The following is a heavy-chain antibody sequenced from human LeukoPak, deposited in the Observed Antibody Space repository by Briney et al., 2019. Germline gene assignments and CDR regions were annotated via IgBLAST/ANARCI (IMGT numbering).Heavy chain of an antibody. CDR2: IYYSGST. CDR1: GGSISSYS. V-gene: IGHV4-59*08. J-gene: IGHJ5*02. CDR3: ARGMTTGPDP. D-gene: IGHD4-17*01. Sequence: SETLSLTCTVSGGSISSYSWSWIRQPPGKGLEWIGYIYYSGSTNYNPSLKSRLTISVDTSKNQFALKLSSVTAADTAVYYCARGMTTGPDPWGQGTLVTVSS.